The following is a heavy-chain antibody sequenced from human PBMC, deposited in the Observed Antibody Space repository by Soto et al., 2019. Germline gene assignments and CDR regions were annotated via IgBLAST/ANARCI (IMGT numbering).Heavy chain of an antibody. D-gene: IGHD2-21*01. CDR3: ARGRGYCGGTNCYLDY. V-gene: IGHV4-39*01. Sequence: SETLSLTCTVSGGSISSRSYYWGWVRQPPGKGLEWIGTMYYSGTTYYNPSLKSRVTMSVDTSKNQFSLNLSSVTAADTAVYYCARGRGYCGGTNCYLDYWGQGALVTVSS. J-gene: IGHJ4*02. CDR1: GGSISSRSYY. CDR2: MYYSGTT.